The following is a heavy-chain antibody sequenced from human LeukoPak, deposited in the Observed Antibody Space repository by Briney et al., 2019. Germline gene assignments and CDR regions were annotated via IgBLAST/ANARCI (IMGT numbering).Heavy chain of an antibody. J-gene: IGHJ3*02. CDR2: INPNSGGT. CDR1: GYSFTGYF. D-gene: IGHD4-17*01. CDR3: ARAWVLDYGDYKYAFDI. V-gene: IGHV1-2*06. Sequence: ASVKVSCKASGYSFTGYFIHWVRQAPGQGLEWMGRINPNSGGTNYVQKFQGRVTMTRDTSISTAYMELSRLRSDDTAVYHCARAWVLDYGDYKYAFDIWGQGTMVTVSS.